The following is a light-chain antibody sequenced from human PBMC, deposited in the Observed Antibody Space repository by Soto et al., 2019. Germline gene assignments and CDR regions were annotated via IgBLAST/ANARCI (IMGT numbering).Light chain of an antibody. CDR1: NSNIGSKT. V-gene: IGLV1-44*01. Sequence: QSALTQPPSASGTPGQRVTISCSGSNSNIGSKTVNWYQQLPGTAPKLLIYVNNQRSSGVPDRFSGSKSGTSASLAISGLQSEDEADYYCGAWDARVNGWVFGGGTKLTVL. J-gene: IGLJ3*02. CDR2: VNN. CDR3: GAWDARVNGWV.